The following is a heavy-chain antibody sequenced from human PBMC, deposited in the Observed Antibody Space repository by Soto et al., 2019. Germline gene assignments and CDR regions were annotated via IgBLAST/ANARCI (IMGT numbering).Heavy chain of an antibody. D-gene: IGHD2-21*02. CDR1: GLSISGYY. V-gene: IGHV4-59*01. CDR2: MYNTGST. J-gene: IGHJ6*02. CDR3: ARDLWGYCGTDCYPLDV. Sequence: SETLSLTCAVSGLSISGYYWSWIRQPPGKGLEWIGYMYNTGSTVYNPSFKSRVTISVDTSKNQFSLKLNSVTAADTAVYYCARDLWGYCGTDCYPLDVWGQGTTVTVSS.